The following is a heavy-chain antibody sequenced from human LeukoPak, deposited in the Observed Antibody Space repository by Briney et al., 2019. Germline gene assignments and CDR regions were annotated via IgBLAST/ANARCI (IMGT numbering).Heavy chain of an antibody. J-gene: IGHJ4*02. D-gene: IGHD3-3*01. Sequence: PGGSLRLSCAASGFSFSSYAMSWVRQAPGKGLEWVADIKQDGSEKYYVDSVKGRFTISRDNAKNSLYLQMNSLRAEDTAVYYCARMSELLRFLEWLSPPYFDYWGQGTLVTVSS. CDR3: ARMSELLRFLEWLSPPYFDY. CDR2: IKQDGSEK. V-gene: IGHV3-7*03. CDR1: GFSFSSYA.